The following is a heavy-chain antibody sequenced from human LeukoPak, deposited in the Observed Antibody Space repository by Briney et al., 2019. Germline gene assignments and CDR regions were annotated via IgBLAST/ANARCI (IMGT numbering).Heavy chain of an antibody. CDR3: ARILRGYSYGNCFDY. J-gene: IGHJ4*02. D-gene: IGHD5-18*01. CDR1: GFTVSSNY. CDR2: IYSGGST. V-gene: IGHV3-53*01. Sequence: GGSLRLSCAASGFTVSSNYMSWVRQAPGKGLEWVSVIYSGGSTYYADPVKGRFTISRDNSKNTLYLQMNSLRAEDTAVYYCARILRGYSYGNCFDYWGQGTLVTVSS.